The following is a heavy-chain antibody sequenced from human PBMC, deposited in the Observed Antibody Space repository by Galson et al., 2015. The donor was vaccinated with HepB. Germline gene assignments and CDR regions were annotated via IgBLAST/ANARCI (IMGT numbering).Heavy chain of an antibody. J-gene: IGHJ4*02. CDR1: GYTFTNYD. CDR3: ARVVNAGAPYFDY. V-gene: IGHV1-18*01. Sequence: SVKVSCKASGYTFTNYDISWVRQAPGQGLEWMGWISAYNGKTSYAQKLQDRITLTTDTPTNTAYMELRSLRSDDTAVYYCARVVNAGAPYFDYWGQGTLVTVSS. CDR2: ISAYNGKT. D-gene: IGHD4-23*01.